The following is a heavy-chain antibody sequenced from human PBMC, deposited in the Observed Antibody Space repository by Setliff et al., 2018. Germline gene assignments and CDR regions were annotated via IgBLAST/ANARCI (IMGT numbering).Heavy chain of an antibody. CDR3: ARDLSTTVMTRSWYYFDY. D-gene: IGHD4-17*01. J-gene: IGHJ4*02. CDR1: GYTFTTYT. CDR2: ISPYNSNT. V-gene: IGHV1-18*01. Sequence: ASVKVSCKASGYTFTTYTMNWVRQAPGQGLEWMGWISPYNSNTNYAQNFQGRVTMTTDTSTSTAYMELRSLRSDDTAMYYCARDLSTTVMTRSWYYFDYWGQGTLVTVSS.